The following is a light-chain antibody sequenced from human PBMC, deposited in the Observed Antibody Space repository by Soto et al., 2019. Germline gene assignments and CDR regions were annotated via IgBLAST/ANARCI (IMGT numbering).Light chain of an antibody. CDR2: GAS. J-gene: IGKJ1*01. V-gene: IGKV3-20*01. CDR3: QQYGSSPQT. CDR1: QSVSSSY. Sequence: IVLTQSPVTLSLSPGERATLSCRTSQSVSSSYLALYQQKPGQAPRLLIYGASSRATGIPDRFSGSGSGTDFTLTISRLEPEDFAVYYCQQYGSSPQTFGQGTKVDI.